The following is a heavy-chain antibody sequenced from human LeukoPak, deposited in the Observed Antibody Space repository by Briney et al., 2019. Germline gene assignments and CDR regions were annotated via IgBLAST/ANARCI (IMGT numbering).Heavy chain of an antibody. D-gene: IGHD3-9*01. CDR3: ARDLRYFDWYYYYYYGMDV. V-gene: IGHV3-33*01. Sequence: GGSLRLSCAASGFTFSSYGMHWVRQAPGKGLEWVAVIWYDGSNKYYADSVKGRSTISRDNSKNTLYLQMNSLRAEDTAVYYCARDLRYFDWYYYYYYGMDVWGKGTTVTVSS. CDR1: GFTFSSYG. J-gene: IGHJ6*04. CDR2: IWYDGSNK.